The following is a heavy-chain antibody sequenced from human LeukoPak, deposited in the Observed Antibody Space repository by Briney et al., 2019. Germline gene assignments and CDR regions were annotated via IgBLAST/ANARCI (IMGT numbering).Heavy chain of an antibody. CDR2: INPNSGGT. CDR3: ARGYSSSWRDLFDY. V-gene: IGHV1-2*02. Sequence: GASVKVSCKASGYTFTGYYVHWVRQAPGQGLEWMGWINPNSGGTNYAQKFQGRVTMTRDTSTSTVYMELSSLRSEDTAVYYCARGYSSSWRDLFDYWGQGTLVTVSS. CDR1: GYTFTGYY. J-gene: IGHJ4*02. D-gene: IGHD6-13*01.